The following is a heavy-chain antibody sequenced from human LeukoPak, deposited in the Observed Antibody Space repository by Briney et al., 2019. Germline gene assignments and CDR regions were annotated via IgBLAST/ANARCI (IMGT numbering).Heavy chain of an antibody. J-gene: IGHJ3*02. CDR2: IYYSGST. CDR3: ARALYGDYVFDAFDI. D-gene: IGHD4-17*01. Sequence: QSSQTLSLTCTVSGGSISSGGYYWSWIRQHPGKGLEWIGYIYYSGSTYYNPSLKSRVTISVDTSKNQFSLKLSSVTAADTAVYYCARALYGDYVFDAFDIWGQGTMVTVSS. V-gene: IGHV4-31*03. CDR1: GGSISSGGYY.